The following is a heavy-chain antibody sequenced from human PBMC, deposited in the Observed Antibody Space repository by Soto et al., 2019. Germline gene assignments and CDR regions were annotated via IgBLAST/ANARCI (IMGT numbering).Heavy chain of an antibody. J-gene: IGHJ4*02. D-gene: IGHD2-15*01. V-gene: IGHV4-59*01. CDR1: GGSISSYY. CDR3: ARADPDASVGY. Sequence: SETLSLTCTVSGGSISSYYWTWLRQSPGRGLEWIGYISYSGSTYYNPSLKSRVTISADTSKNQFSLRMNSMIAADTAVYYCARADPDASVGYWGQGTLVTVSS. CDR2: ISYSGST.